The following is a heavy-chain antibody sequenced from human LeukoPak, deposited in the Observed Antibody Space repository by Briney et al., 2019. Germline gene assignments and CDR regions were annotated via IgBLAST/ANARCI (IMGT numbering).Heavy chain of an antibody. CDR3: ARVWSSRKAFDI. CDR2: INPSGGST. D-gene: IGHD3-16*01. J-gene: IGHJ3*02. Sequence: ASVKVSCKASGYTFTNNYMHWVRQAPGQGLEWMGIINPSGGSTNYAQKFQGRVTMTRDTSTSTVYMELSSLRSEDTAVYYCARVWSSRKAFDIWGQGTMVTVSS. V-gene: IGHV1-46*01. CDR1: GYTFTNNY.